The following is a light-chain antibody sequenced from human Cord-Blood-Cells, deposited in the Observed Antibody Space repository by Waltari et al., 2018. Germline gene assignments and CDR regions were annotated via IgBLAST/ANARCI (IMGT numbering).Light chain of an antibody. Sequence: QSAMTQPASVSGSPGQSTTISCTGTSSAVGRYNLVSWYQQHPGKAPKLMIYEGSKRPSGVANRVSGSKSGNTASLTISGLQAEDEADYYCCSYAGSSTYVFGTGTKVTVL. V-gene: IGLV2-23*01. CDR2: EGS. CDR1: SSAVGRYNL. CDR3: CSYAGSSTYV. J-gene: IGLJ1*01.